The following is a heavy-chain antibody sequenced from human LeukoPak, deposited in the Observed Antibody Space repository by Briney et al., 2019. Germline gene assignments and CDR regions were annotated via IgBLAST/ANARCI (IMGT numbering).Heavy chain of an antibody. CDR2: IYSSGTT. V-gene: IGHV4-4*07. CDR1: GGSISGYY. Sequence: SETLSLTCTVSGGSISGYYWSWIRQPAGKGLEWIGRIYSSGTTNYNPSLKSRVSMSVDTSKNQVSLNLNSVTAADTAVYYCARDRWFGESLDWFDTWGQGTLVTVSS. D-gene: IGHD3-10*01. CDR3: ARDRWFGESLDWFDT. J-gene: IGHJ5*02.